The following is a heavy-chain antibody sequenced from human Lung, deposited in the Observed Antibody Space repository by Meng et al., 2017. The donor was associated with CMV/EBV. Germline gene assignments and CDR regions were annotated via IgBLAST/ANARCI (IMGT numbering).Heavy chain of an antibody. CDR1: GGSFSDYY. D-gene: IGHD6-19*01. CDR3: ARVQWLAYYFDS. CDR2: INHSGST. V-gene: IGHV4-34*01. Sequence: SETLSLXCGVYGGSFSDYYWSWIRQPPGKGLEWIGEINHSGSTNYNPSLKSRLTVSIDTSSDQFSLSLTSVTAADTAVYYCARVQWLAYYFDSWGQGTLVTVSS. J-gene: IGHJ4*02.